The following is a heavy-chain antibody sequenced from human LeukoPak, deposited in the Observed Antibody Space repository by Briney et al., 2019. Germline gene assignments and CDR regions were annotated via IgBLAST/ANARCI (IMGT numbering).Heavy chain of an antibody. J-gene: IGHJ4*02. CDR2: INHSGGT. CDR1: GVSVNAYS. Sequence: PSETLSLTCAVQGVSVNAYSWSWNRHSPGKGLEWIGEINHSGGTNYNPSLKSRATISVDTSENQFSLRVTSVTAADTAVYYCAKIRCGHTDDRCYNYWGQGTLVTVPS. V-gene: IGHV4-34*01. D-gene: IGHD2-8*01. CDR3: AKIRCGHTDDRCYNY.